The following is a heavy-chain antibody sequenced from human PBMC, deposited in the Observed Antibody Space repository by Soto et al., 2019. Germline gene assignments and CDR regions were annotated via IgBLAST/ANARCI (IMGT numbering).Heavy chain of an antibody. CDR2: IKTDGSET. Sequence: PGGSLRLSCAASGFTFSSFWMSWVRHAPGKGLEWVANIKTDGSETHYVDSVKGRFTISRDNPKTSLFLQMNSLRVEDTAVYFCTSDRYPRFYHGSGSHYLDNWGQGTLVTVSS. J-gene: IGHJ4*02. CDR1: GFTFSSFW. D-gene: IGHD3-10*01. CDR3: TSDRYPRFYHGSGSHYLDN. V-gene: IGHV3-7*03.